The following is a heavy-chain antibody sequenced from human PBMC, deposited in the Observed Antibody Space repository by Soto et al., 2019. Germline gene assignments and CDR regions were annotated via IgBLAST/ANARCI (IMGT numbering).Heavy chain of an antibody. V-gene: IGHV4-34*01. CDR3: ARGLTREEPWYFGL. Sequence: QAQLQQWGAGLLKPSETLSLTCAVSNGSFSGYYGSWIRPPPGKGLEWIGEIAHSGSTNYSPSLKSRVTMSVDTSKNQFSLKLTSVTAADTAVYYCARGLTREEPWYFGLWGRGTLVTVSS. CDR2: IAHSGST. CDR1: NGSFSGYY. J-gene: IGHJ2*01. D-gene: IGHD2-2*01.